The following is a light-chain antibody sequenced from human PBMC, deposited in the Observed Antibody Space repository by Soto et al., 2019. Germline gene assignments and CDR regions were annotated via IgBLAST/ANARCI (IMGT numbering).Light chain of an antibody. CDR2: GAS. V-gene: IGKV3-20*01. J-gene: IGKJ1*01. Sequence: EIVLTQSPGTLSLSPGERATLSCRASQSVSSSYLVWYQQKPGQAPRLLIYGASSRATGIPDRFSGSGSGTDFTLTISRLEPEDFAVYYCQQYDIPWTFGQGTKVDIK. CDR1: QSVSSSY. CDR3: QQYDIPWT.